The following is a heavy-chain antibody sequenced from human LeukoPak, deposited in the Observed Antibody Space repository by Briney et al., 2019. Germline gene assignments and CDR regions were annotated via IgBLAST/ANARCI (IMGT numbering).Heavy chain of an antibody. D-gene: IGHD3-16*02. V-gene: IGHV3-30*04. CDR2: ISYDGSNK. J-gene: IGHJ4*02. Sequence: GRSLRLSCAASGFTFSSYAMHWVRQAPGKGLEWVAVISYDGSNKYYADSVKGRFTISRDNSKNTLYLQMNSLRAEDTAVYNCARAVIGPDYWGQGTLVTVSS. CDR1: GFTFSSYA. CDR3: ARAVIGPDY.